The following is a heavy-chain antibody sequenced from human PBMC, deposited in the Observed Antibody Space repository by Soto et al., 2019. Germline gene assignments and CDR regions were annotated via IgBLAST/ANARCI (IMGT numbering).Heavy chain of an antibody. Sequence: EVQLLESGGGLVQPGGSLRLSCAASGFTFSSYAMSWVRQAPGKGLEWVSGIRGSGGSTYYADSVKGRFTISRDNYKNMLYLQMNSLRAEDTAVYYCASAAREYYYYGMDVWGQGTTVTVSS. CDR3: ASAAREYYYYGMDV. CDR2: IRGSGGST. J-gene: IGHJ6*02. V-gene: IGHV3-23*01. CDR1: GFTFSSYA.